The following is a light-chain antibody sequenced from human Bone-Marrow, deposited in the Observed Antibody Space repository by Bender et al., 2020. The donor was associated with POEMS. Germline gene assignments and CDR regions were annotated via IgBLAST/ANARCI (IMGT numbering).Light chain of an antibody. CDR1: TSDVGDFNY. Sequence: QSALTQPASVAGSPGQSITISCTGTTSDVGDFNYVSWYQQHPGKAPKLILHNVNNRPSAASFRFSGWKSGSTASLTSSQLQAEDEADYYCCSYPRCGVFGGGTRLTVL. CDR2: NVN. J-gene: IGLJ3*02. CDR3: CSYPRCGV. V-gene: IGLV2-14*03.